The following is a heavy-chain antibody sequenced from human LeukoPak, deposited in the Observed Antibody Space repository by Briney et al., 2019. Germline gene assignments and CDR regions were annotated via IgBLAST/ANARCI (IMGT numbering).Heavy chain of an antibody. D-gene: IGHD2-2*01. Sequence: SETLSLTCTVSGGSISSYYWSWIRQPPGKGLEWIGYIYYSGSTNYNPSLKSRVTISVDTSKNQFSLKLSSVTAADTAVYYCARLRLSDSGFDYWGQGTLVTVSS. CDR1: GGSISSYY. CDR3: ARLRLSDSGFDY. J-gene: IGHJ4*02. CDR2: IYYSGST. V-gene: IGHV4-59*12.